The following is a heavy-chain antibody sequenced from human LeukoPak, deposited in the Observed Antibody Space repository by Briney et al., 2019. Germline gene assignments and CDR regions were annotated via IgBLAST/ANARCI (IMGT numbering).Heavy chain of an antibody. CDR1: GYSFTSYW. CDR3: ARHHSPTTVTTGYAFDI. V-gene: IGHV5-10-1*01. Sequence: GESLKISCKGSGYSFTSYWISWERQMPGKGLEWMGGIDPSDSYTNYSPSFQGHVTISADKSISTAYLQWSSLKASDTAMYYCARHHSPTTVTTGYAFDIWGQGTMVTVSS. D-gene: IGHD4-17*01. CDR2: IDPSDSYT. J-gene: IGHJ3*02.